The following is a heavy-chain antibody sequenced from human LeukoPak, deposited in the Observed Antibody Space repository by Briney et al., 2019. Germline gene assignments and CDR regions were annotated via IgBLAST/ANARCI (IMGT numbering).Heavy chain of an antibody. CDR1: GFTFSDYY. Sequence: GGSLRLSCAASGFTFSDYYMSWIRQAPGKGLEWVSYISNSGSTIYYADSVKGRFTISRDNSKNTPYLQMNSLRAEDTAVYYCAKETTVTTGFDYWGQGTLVTVSS. D-gene: IGHD4-17*01. J-gene: IGHJ4*02. V-gene: IGHV3-11*01. CDR3: AKETTVTTGFDY. CDR2: ISNSGSTI.